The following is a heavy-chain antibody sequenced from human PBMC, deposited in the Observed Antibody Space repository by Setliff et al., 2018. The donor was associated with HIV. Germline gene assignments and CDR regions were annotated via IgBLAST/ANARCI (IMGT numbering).Heavy chain of an antibody. CDR2: ISSHIGKNT. J-gene: IGHJ4*02. Sequence: PGGSLRLSCAASGFSFRDYYMNWIRQAPGKGLEWVSYISSHIGKNTNYADSVKGRFTISRDNSKDTLYLQMSGLTAEDTAIYYCAKTLVVVASPLDFWGQGTLVTVSS. CDR1: GFSFRDYY. V-gene: IGHV3-11*03. CDR3: AKTLVVVASPLDF. D-gene: IGHD2-15*01.